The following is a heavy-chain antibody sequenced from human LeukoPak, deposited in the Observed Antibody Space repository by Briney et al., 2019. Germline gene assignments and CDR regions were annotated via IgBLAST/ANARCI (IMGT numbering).Heavy chain of an antibody. J-gene: IGHJ4*02. V-gene: IGHV3-30*18. D-gene: IGHD5-18*01. CDR1: GFTFSSYG. CDR2: ISYDGSNK. CDR3: AKEGDTARLFDY. Sequence: GGSLRLSCAASGFTFSSYGMHWVRQAPGKGLEWVAVISYDGSNKYYADSVKGRFTISRDNSKNTLYLQMNSLRAEDTAVYYRAKEGDTARLFDYWGQGTLVTVSS.